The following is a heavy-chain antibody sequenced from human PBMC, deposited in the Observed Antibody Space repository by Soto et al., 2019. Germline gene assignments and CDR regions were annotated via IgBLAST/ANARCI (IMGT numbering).Heavy chain of an antibody. V-gene: IGHV2-26*01. CDR2: IFSNDEK. J-gene: IGHJ4*01. CDR1: GFSLSNARMG. Sequence: QVTLKESGPVLVKPTETLTLTCTVSGFSLSNARMGVSWIRQPPGKALEWLAHIFSNDEKSYSTSLKSRLTISKDTSKSQVVLTMTNMDPVDTATYYCARRHSSGWYYFDYWGHGTLVTVSS. D-gene: IGHD6-19*01. CDR3: ARRHSSGWYYFDY.